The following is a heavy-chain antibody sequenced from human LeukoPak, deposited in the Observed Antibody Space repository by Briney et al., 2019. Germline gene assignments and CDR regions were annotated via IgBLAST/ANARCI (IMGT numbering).Heavy chain of an antibody. CDR2: MNPNSGNT. D-gene: IGHD1-26*01. CDR1: GYTFTSYD. Sequence: ASVKVSCKASGYTFTSYDINWVRQATGQGLEWMGWMNPNSGNTGYAQKFQGRVTITRNTSISTAYKELSSLRSEDTAVYYCARFTVYSGSSHFDYWGQGTLVTVSS. V-gene: IGHV1-8*03. CDR3: ARFTVYSGSSHFDY. J-gene: IGHJ4*02.